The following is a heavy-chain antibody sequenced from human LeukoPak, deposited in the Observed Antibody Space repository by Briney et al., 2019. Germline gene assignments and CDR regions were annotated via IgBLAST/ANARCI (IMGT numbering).Heavy chain of an antibody. J-gene: IGHJ1*01. Sequence: ASVKVSCKASGYTFTGYYMHWVRQAPGQGLEWMGWINPNSGGTNYAQKFQGRVTMTRDTSISTAYMELSRLRSDDTAVYYCAFNNPGYSSGWYHFHYWGQGTLVTVSS. V-gene: IGHV1-2*02. CDR1: GYTFTGYY. CDR2: INPNSGGT. CDR3: AFNNPGYSSGWYHFHY. D-gene: IGHD6-19*01.